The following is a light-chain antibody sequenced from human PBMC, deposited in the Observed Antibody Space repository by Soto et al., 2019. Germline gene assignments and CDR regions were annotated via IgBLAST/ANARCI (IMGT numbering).Light chain of an antibody. CDR1: QSVSRY. J-gene: IGKJ5*01. CDR3: QHRSNWPPIT. V-gene: IGKV3-11*01. Sequence: EVVLTQSPANLSLSPGERATVSCRPSQSVSRYLAWYQQKPGQAPRLLIYDASNRATGIPARFSGSGSGTDFTLTISSLEPEDFAVYYCQHRSNWPPITFGQGTRLEIK. CDR2: DAS.